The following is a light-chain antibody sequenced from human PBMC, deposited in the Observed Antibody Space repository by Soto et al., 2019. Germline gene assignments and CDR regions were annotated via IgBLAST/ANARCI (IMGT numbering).Light chain of an antibody. CDR3: QQYKIWPPWT. CDR2: AAS. Sequence: EIVMTQSPATLSVSPGESATLSCRASQSVIRNLAWYQQKPGQSPRLLIYAASARATGVPARFSGSGSGTGFTLNISSLQSEDFADYYCQQYKIWPPWTFGPGTKVDIK. CDR1: QSVIRN. J-gene: IGKJ1*01. V-gene: IGKV3-15*01.